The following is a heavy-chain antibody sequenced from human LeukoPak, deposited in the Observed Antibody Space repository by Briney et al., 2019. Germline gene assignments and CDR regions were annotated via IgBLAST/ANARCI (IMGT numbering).Heavy chain of an antibody. CDR1: TGSTSSSNSY. J-gene: IGHJ4*02. Sequence: SETLSLPCPASTGSTSSSNSYWGWVRPPPREGVGGVGNICYSGSTYYNPSLKSRVTISVDTSQSQFSLRLSSVTAADTAVYYCARYDSGGFYRNFDYWGQGTLVTVSS. D-gene: IGHD3-22*01. CDR3: ARYDSGGFYRNFDY. V-gene: IGHV4-39*01. CDR2: ICYSGST.